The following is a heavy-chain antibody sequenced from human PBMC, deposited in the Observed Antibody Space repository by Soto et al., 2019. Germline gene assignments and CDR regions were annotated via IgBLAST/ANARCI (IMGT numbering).Heavy chain of an antibody. Sequence: GALRLSCTASGFTFGDYAMSWFRQAPGKGLEWVGFIRSKAYGGTTEYAASVKGRFTISRNDSKSIAYLQMNSLKTEDTAVYYCTRDLTYYDILTGYYSYGMDVWGKGTTVTDSS. J-gene: IGHJ6*04. CDR3: TRDLTYYDILTGYYSYGMDV. D-gene: IGHD3-9*01. CDR1: GFTFGDYA. CDR2: IRSKAYGGTT. V-gene: IGHV3-49*03.